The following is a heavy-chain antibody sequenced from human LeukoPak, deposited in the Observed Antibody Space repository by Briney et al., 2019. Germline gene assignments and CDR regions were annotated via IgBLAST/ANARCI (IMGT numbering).Heavy chain of an antibody. CDR2: ISTSSNTI. J-gene: IGHJ4*02. V-gene: IGHV3-48*01. D-gene: IGHD3-22*01. CDR3: ARDRYDSSGYWRYYFDY. CDR1: GFTFSSYS. Sequence: PGGSLRLSCAASGFTFSSYSMNRVRQAPGKGLEWISYISTSSNTIYYADSVKGRFTISRDNAKNSLYLQMNSLRAEDTAVYYCARDRYDSSGYWRYYFDYWGQGTLVTVSS.